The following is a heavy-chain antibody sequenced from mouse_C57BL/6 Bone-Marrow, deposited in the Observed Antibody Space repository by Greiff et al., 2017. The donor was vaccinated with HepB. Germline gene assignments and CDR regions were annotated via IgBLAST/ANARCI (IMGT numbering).Heavy chain of an antibody. J-gene: IGHJ4*01. D-gene: IGHD1-1*01. Sequence: EVKVEESGGGLVQPGGSMKLSCAASGFTFSDAWMDWVRQSPEKGLEWVAEIRNKANNHATYYAESVKGRFTISRDDSKSSVYLQMNSLRAEDTGIYYCTRDYGSSFYYYAMDYWGQGTSVTVSS. V-gene: IGHV6-6*01. CDR1: GFTFSDAW. CDR2: IRNKANNHAT. CDR3: TRDYGSSFYYYAMDY.